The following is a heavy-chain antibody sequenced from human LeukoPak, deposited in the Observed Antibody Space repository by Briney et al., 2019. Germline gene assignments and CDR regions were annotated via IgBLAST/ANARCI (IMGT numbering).Heavy chain of an antibody. Sequence: GGSLRLSCAASGFTFSSYSMNWVRQAPGKGLEWVSSISSSSSYIYYADSVKGRFTISRDNAKNSLYLQMNSLRAEDTAVYYCAKGGGQLVPYYYMDVWGKGTTVTVSS. CDR1: GFTFSSYS. CDR2: ISSSSSYI. CDR3: AKGGGQLVPYYYMDV. D-gene: IGHD6-6*01. J-gene: IGHJ6*03. V-gene: IGHV3-21*01.